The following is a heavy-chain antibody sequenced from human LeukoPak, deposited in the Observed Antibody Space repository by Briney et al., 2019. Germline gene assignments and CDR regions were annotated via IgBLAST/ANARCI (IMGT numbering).Heavy chain of an antibody. D-gene: IGHD4-11*01. CDR3: ARSGLYMTTVTKGGFDY. CDR2: IKQDGSEK. J-gene: IGHJ4*02. V-gene: IGHV3-7*01. Sequence: GGSLRLSCAASGFTFSSYWMSWVRQAPGKGLEWVANIKQDGSEKYYVDSVKGRFTISRDNAKNSLYLQMDSLRAEDTAVYYCARSGLYMTTVTKGGFDYWGQGTLVTVSS. CDR1: GFTFSSYW.